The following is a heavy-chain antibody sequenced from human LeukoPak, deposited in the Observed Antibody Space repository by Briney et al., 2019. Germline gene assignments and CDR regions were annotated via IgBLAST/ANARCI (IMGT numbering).Heavy chain of an antibody. V-gene: IGHV4-59*01. CDR3: ARVSPGYSSSWYVSYYYYGMDV. CDR2: IYYSGST. J-gene: IGHJ6*02. D-gene: IGHD6-13*01. Sequence: SETLSLTCTVSGGSISSYYWSWILQPPGKGLEWLGYIYYSGSTNYNPSLKSRVTISVDTSKNQFSLKLSSVTAADTAVYYCARVSPGYSSSWYVSYYYYGMDVWGQGTTVTVSS. CDR1: GGSISSYY.